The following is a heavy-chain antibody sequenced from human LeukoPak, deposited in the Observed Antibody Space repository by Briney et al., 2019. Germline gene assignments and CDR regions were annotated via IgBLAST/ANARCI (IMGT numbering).Heavy chain of an antibody. CDR3: AKDSSLRYFDWLGNYYYYYMDV. Sequence: TGGSLRLSCTASGFTFHDYGMNWVRQVPGKGLEWVSGINWNGGSSGYADSVKGRFTISRDNAKNSLYLQMNSLRAEDTAVYYCAKDSSLRYFDWLGNYYYYYMDVWSKGTTVTISS. CDR2: INWNGGSS. D-gene: IGHD3-9*01. CDR1: GFTFHDYG. J-gene: IGHJ6*03. V-gene: IGHV3-20*04.